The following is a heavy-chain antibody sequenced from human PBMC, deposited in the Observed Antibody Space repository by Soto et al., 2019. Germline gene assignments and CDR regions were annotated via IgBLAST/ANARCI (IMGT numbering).Heavy chain of an antibody. V-gene: IGHV1-46*01. Sequence: EASVKVSCKASGYTFTSYAMHWVRQAPGQRLEWMGWINPSGGSTSYAQKFQGRVTMTRDTSTSTVHMELSSLRSEDTAVYYCARMRIPRASDAFDIWGQGTMVTVSS. CDR3: ARMRIPRASDAFDI. J-gene: IGHJ3*02. CDR2: INPSGGST. CDR1: GYTFTSYA.